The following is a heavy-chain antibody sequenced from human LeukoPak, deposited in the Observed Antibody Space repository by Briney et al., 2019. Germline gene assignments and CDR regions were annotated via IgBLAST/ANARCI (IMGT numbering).Heavy chain of an antibody. CDR3: ARHVSSSWRTEYFQH. D-gene: IGHD6-13*01. V-gene: IGHV4-59*08. Sequence: SETLSLTCTVSGGSISSYYWSWIRQPPGKGLEWIGYIYYSGSTNYNPSLKSRVTISVGTSKNQFSLKPSSVTAADTAVYYCARHVSSSWRTEYFQHWGQGTLVTVSS. J-gene: IGHJ1*01. CDR1: GGSISSYY. CDR2: IYYSGST.